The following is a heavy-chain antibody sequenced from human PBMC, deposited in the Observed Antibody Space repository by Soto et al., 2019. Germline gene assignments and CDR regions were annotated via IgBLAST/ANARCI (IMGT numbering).Heavy chain of an antibody. D-gene: IGHD6-19*01. CDR2: IYSGGST. CDR1: GFTVSSNY. J-gene: IGHJ4*02. Sequence: EVQLVESGGGLVQPGGSLRLSCAASGFTVSSNYMSWVRQAPGKGLEWVSVIYSGGSTYYADSVKGRFTISRDNSKNTLYLQMNSLRAEDTAVYYCARDRAVAGKKPLGYWGQGTLVTVSS. CDR3: ARDRAVAGKKPLGY. V-gene: IGHV3-66*01.